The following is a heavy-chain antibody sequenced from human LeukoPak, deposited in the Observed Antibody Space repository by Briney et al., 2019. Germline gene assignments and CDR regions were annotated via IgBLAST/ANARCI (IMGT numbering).Heavy chain of an antibody. CDR2: IYHSGST. CDR1: GGSISSGSYY. CDR3: AREGATYYYDSSGYRPPSGY. Sequence: KPSETLSLTCTVSGGSISSGSYYWGWIRQPPGKGLEWIGSIYHSGSTYYNPSLKSRVTISVDTSNNQFSLKLSSVTAADTAVYYCAREGATYYYDSSGYRPPSGYWGQGTLVTVSS. J-gene: IGHJ4*02. D-gene: IGHD3-22*01. V-gene: IGHV4-39*07.